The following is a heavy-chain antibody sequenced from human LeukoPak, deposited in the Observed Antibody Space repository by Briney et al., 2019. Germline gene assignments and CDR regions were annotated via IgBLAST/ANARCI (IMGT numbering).Heavy chain of an antibody. J-gene: IGHJ4*02. V-gene: IGHV3-30*04. CDR3: ARDGHSSGWYYFDY. CDR2: ISYDGSNK. CDR1: GFTFSSYA. Sequence: GGSLRLSCAASGFTFSSYAMHWVRQAPGKGLEWVAVISYDGSNKYYADSVKGRFTISRDNSKNTLYLQMNSLRAEDTAVYYCARDGHSSGWYYFDYWGQGTLVTVSS. D-gene: IGHD6-19*01.